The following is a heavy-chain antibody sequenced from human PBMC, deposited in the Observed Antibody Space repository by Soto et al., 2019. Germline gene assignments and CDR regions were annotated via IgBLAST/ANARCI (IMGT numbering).Heavy chain of an antibody. Sequence: QVQLVQSGAEVKKPGSSVKVSCKASGGTFSSYAISWVRQAPGQGLEWMGGIIPIFGTANYAQKFQGRVTITADEATSHAYMGRSSLRFEDTAVYYCARARNSGHLSAVAGIYYYCIDFLGQGTTVTLSS. V-gene: IGHV1-69*01. CDR1: GGTFSSYA. J-gene: IGHJ6*02. CDR3: ARARNSGHLSAVAGIYYYCIDF. CDR2: IIPIFGTA. D-gene: IGHD6-19*01.